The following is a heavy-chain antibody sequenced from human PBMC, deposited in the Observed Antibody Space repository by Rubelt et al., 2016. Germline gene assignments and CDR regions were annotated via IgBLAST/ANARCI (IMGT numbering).Heavy chain of an antibody. CDR3: ARVTPLPENL. CDR2: INHSGSS. J-gene: IGHJ5*02. CDR1: GGSFSGYY. V-gene: IGHV4-34*01. D-gene: IGHD1-14*01. Sequence: QVQLQQWGAGLLKPSETLSLTCAVYGGSFSGYYWSWIRQPPGKGLEWIGEINHSGSSNYNPALKRRVTISVDTSKNQFSLRLSSVTAADTAGYYGARVTPLPENLWGQGTLVTVSS.